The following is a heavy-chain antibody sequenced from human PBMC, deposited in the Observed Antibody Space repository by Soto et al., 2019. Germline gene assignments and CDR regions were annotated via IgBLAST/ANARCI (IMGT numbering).Heavy chain of an antibody. Sequence: QVRLVQSEAEVKKAGSSVKASCKASGGTFISDAVTWVRQAPGQGLEWMGGVIPMFPKANYAQKFQGRATITADKSTSTVYMELHSLKSEDTALYYCARCHSDSSGPGYLDSWGQGTLVTVTS. CDR1: GGTFISDA. CDR3: ARCHSDSSGPGYLDS. CDR2: VIPMFPKA. V-gene: IGHV1-69*06. D-gene: IGHD3-22*01. J-gene: IGHJ4*02.